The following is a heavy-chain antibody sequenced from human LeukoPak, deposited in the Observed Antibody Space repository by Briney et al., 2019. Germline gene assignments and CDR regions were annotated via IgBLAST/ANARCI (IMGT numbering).Heavy chain of an antibody. Sequence: SETLSLTCTVSGGSISSYYWSWIRQPAGKGLDWIGRIYNSGSTNYNPSLKSRVTMSVDTSKNQFSLKLSSVTAADTAVYYCARAVGATYYYYYYMDVWGKGTTVTVSS. CDR3: ARAVGATYYYYYYMDV. J-gene: IGHJ6*03. V-gene: IGHV4-4*07. CDR1: GGSISSYY. CDR2: IYNSGST. D-gene: IGHD1-26*01.